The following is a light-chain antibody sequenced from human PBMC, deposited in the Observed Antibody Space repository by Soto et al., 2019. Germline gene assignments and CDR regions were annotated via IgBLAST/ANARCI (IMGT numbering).Light chain of an antibody. CDR3: SSYTSSSTLEV. CDR1: SSDVGGYNY. Sequence: QSALTQPACVSGCPGQSITISCTGTSSDVGGYNYVSWYQQHPGKAPKLMIYEVSNRPSGVSNRFSGSKSGNTASLTISGLQAEDEADYYCSSYTSSSTLEVFGTGTKVTV. J-gene: IGLJ1*01. CDR2: EVS. V-gene: IGLV2-14*01.